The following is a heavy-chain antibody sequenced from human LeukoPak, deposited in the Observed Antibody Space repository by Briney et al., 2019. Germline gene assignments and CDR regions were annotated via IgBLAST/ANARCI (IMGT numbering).Heavy chain of an antibody. CDR3: AKDQRSGYSYGYYFDY. J-gene: IGHJ4*02. CDR2: ISGNGGST. D-gene: IGHD5-18*01. CDR1: GFTFSNYG. V-gene: IGHV3-23*01. Sequence: GGSLRLSCIVSGFTFSNYGMHWVRQAPGKGLEWVSAISGNGGSTYYADSVKGRFTVSRDNSKNTLYLQMNSLRAEDTAVYYCAKDQRSGYSYGYYFDYWGQGTLVTVSS.